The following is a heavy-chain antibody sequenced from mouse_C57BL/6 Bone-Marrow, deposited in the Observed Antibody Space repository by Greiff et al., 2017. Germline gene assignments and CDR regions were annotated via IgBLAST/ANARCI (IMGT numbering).Heavy chain of an antibody. CDR2: IDPENGDT. Sequence: EVQLVESGAELVRPGASVKLSCTASGFNIKDDYMHWVKQRPEQGLEWIGWIDPENGDTEYASKFQGKATITADTSSNTAYLQLSSLTSEDTAVYYCTSYGSSYEARDYWGQGTSVTVSS. D-gene: IGHD1-1*01. J-gene: IGHJ4*01. CDR1: GFNIKDDY. V-gene: IGHV14-4*01. CDR3: TSYGSSYEARDY.